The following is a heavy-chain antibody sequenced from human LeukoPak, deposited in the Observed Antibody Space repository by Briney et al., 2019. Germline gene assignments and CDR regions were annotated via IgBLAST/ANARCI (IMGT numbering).Heavy chain of an antibody. V-gene: IGHV4-39*07. Sequence: SETLSLTCTVSGGSISSSSYYWGWIRQPPGKGLEWIGSIYYSGSTYYNPSLKSRVTISVDTSKNQFSLKLSSVTAADTAVYYCAREGDCSGGSCLYNWFDPWGQGTLVTVSS. CDR2: IYYSGST. D-gene: IGHD2-15*01. J-gene: IGHJ5*02. CDR1: GGSISSSSYY. CDR3: AREGDCSGGSCLYNWFDP.